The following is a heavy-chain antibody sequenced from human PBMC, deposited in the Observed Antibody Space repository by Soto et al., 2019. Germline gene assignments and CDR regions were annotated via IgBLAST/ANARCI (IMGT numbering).Heavy chain of an antibody. D-gene: IGHD2-15*01. CDR3: ARERSHVISDGMDV. CDR2: INPETGGT. V-gene: IGHV1-2*02. J-gene: IGHJ6*02. Sequence: QVQLVQSGADVKTPGASVRVSCKASGYTFTGYYVHWVREAPGQGLEWMGWINPETGGTSYAQKFQGRVTLSRDTSINTADLELSWLRFDDAAVYFCARERSHVISDGMDVWGQGTTVTVSS. CDR1: GYTFTGYY.